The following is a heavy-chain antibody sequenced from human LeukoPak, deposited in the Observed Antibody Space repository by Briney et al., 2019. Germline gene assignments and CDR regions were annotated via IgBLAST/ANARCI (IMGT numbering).Heavy chain of an antibody. Sequence: GESLRLSCAASGFSVSLYGMHWVRQAPGKGLEWAAFLRSDTNSEHYAVSVKGRFAISRDTSKDTLNLQMRSLRVEDTALYYCARGLRQAGLAPLEFWGQGTQVIVSS. D-gene: IGHD3-10*01. CDR1: GFSVSLYG. CDR2: LRSDTNSE. V-gene: IGHV3-30*02. CDR3: ARGLRQAGLAPLEF. J-gene: IGHJ4*02.